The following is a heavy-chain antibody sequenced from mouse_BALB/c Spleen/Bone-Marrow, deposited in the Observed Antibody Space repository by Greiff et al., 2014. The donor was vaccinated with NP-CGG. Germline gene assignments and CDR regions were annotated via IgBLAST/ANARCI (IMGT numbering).Heavy chain of an antibody. CDR3: ARQLAYAMDY. Sequence: EVHLVESGGGLVQPGGSLKLSCATSGFTFSDYYMYWVRQTPEKRLEWVAYITKGGGSTYYPDIVKGRFTISRDNAKNTLYLQMSRLKSEDTAMYNCARQLAYAMDYWGQGTSVTVSS. J-gene: IGHJ4*01. CDR2: ITKGGGST. CDR1: GFTFSDYY. D-gene: IGHD4-1*01. V-gene: IGHV5-12*02.